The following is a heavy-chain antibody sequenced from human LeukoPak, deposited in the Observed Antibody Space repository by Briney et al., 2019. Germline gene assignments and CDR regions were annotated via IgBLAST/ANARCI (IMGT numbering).Heavy chain of an antibody. CDR3: ARDRGSGWYDY. CDR1: GFTFSSYE. Sequence: GGSLRLSCAASGFTFSSYEINWVRQAPGKGLEWVSYISSGGSTVYYADSVKGRFTISRDNSRTTLYLHMRSLRAEDTAVYYCARDRGSGWYDYWGQGTLVTVSS. D-gene: IGHD6-19*01. J-gene: IGHJ4*02. V-gene: IGHV3-48*03. CDR2: ISSGGSTV.